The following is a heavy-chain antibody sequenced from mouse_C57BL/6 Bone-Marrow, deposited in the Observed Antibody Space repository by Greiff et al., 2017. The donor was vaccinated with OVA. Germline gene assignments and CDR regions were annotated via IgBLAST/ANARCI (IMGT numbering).Heavy chain of an antibody. V-gene: IGHV2-6-1*01. CDR1: GFSLTSYG. CDR2: IWSDGST. Sequence: VQLQESGPGLVAPSQSLSITCTVSGFSLTSYGVHWVRQPPGKGLEWLVVIWSDGSTTYNSALKARLSISKDNSKSQVFLKMNSLQTDDTAMYYCARHHGSSYDWYFDVWGTGTTVTVSS. D-gene: IGHD1-1*01. CDR3: ARHHGSSYDWYFDV. J-gene: IGHJ1*03.